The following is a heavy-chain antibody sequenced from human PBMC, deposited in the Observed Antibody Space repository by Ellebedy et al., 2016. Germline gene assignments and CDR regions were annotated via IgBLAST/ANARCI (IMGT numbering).Heavy chain of an antibody. D-gene: IGHD3-22*01. CDR1: GFTFSSYG. CDR3: ARDRGNGIAVVALDY. Sequence: GESLKISXAASGFTFSSYGMHWVRQAPGKGLEWVAVIWYDGTNENYADSVKGRFTISRDNSKNTLYLQMNSLRAEDTALYYCARDRGNGIAVVALDYWGQGTLVTVSS. J-gene: IGHJ4*02. CDR2: IWYDGTNE. V-gene: IGHV3-33*01.